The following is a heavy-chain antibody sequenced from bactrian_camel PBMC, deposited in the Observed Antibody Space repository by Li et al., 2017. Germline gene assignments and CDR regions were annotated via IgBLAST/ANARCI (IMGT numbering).Heavy chain of an antibody. D-gene: IGHD1*01. CDR1: EFTFDDSD. Sequence: QLVESGGGSVQAGGAMRLSCTASEFTFDDSDMGWYRQAPGNECELVSSIRSDGSKSYADSVKGRFTISQDAATDTVYLQMNSLKPEDTAMYYCAALPRASLYACNSYTIKFGVHKEGTQVTVS. V-gene: IGHV3S63*01. J-gene: IGHJ4*01. CDR2: IRSDGSK.